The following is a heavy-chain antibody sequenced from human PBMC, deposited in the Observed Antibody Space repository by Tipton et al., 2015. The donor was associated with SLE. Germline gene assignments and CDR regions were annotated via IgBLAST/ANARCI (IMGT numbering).Heavy chain of an antibody. CDR2: IRKGGETT. V-gene: IGHV3-23*01. CDR1: GFIFSDYA. CDR3: ARVGIYWYFDL. Sequence: SLRLSCTASGFIFSDYAMSWVRQAPGKGLEWVSTIRKGGETTYYADSVKGRFTISRDNSKNTLYLQMNSLRAEDTAVYYCARVGIYWYFDLWGRGTLVTVSS. D-gene: IGHD7-27*01. J-gene: IGHJ2*01.